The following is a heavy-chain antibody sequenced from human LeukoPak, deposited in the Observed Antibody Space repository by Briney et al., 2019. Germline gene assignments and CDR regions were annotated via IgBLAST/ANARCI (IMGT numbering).Heavy chain of an antibody. Sequence: GGSLRLSCAASEFSVGSNYMTWVRQAPGKGLEWVSGISGSGVSTYYADSVKGRFTISRDNSKNTLYLQMNSLRAEDTAVYYRAKDRNYYDSSGYIYYFDYWGQGTLVTVSS. V-gene: IGHV3-23*01. J-gene: IGHJ4*02. CDR2: ISGSGVST. D-gene: IGHD3-22*01. CDR1: EFSVGSNY. CDR3: AKDRNYYDSSGYIYYFDY.